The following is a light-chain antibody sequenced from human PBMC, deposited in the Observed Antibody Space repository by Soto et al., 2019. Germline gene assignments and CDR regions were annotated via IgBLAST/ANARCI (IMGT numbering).Light chain of an antibody. Sequence: EIALTQSPGTLSLSPGERATLSCRASQSVSSTYLAWYQQKPGQAPRLLIYGASSRATGIPDRFSGSGSGTDFTLTISRLQPEDFAVYYCHHYGRSPGTFGQGTKVDIK. CDR2: GAS. J-gene: IGKJ1*01. CDR3: HHYGRSPGT. V-gene: IGKV3-20*01. CDR1: QSVSSTY.